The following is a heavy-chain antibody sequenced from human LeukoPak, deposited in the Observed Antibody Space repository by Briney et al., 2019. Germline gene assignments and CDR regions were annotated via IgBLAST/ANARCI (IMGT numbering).Heavy chain of an antibody. CDR1: GYTLTQLS. J-gene: IGHJ5*02. D-gene: IGHD3-3*01. CDR3: ATRVLRFLEWFWFDP. Sequence: GASVKVSCKVSGYTLTQLSMHWVRQAPGKGLEWRGGFDPEDGETIYAQTVQGRVTMTEDTSTDTAYMELSSLRSEDTAVYYCATRVLRFLEWFWFDPWGQGTLVTVSS. V-gene: IGHV1-24*01. CDR2: FDPEDGET.